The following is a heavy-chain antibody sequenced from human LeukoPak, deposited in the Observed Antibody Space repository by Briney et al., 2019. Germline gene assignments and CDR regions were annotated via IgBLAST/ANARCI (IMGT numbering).Heavy chain of an antibody. CDR3: ARVLRYCSGGNCYSGGLGYMNV. V-gene: IGHV3-23*01. D-gene: IGHD2-15*01. Sequence: GGSLRLSCAASGFTFSSYGMSWVRQAPGKGLEWVSAISGSGGSTYYADSVKGRFTISRDNSKNTLYLQMNSLRAEDTAVYYCARVLRYCSGGNCYSGGLGYMNVWGKGTTVTISS. CDR1: GFTFSSYG. CDR2: ISGSGGST. J-gene: IGHJ6*03.